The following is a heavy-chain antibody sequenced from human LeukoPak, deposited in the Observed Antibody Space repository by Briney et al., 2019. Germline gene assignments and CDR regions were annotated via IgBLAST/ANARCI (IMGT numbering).Heavy chain of an antibody. J-gene: IGHJ2*01. V-gene: IGHV3-64*01. CDR1: GFTFSSSA. Sequence: GGSLRLSCAASGFTFSSSAMHWVRQAPGKGLECVSAIRNDGGSTYYANSVKGRFTISRDNSKNTLYLQMGSLRAEDMAVYYCARGVPTDWYFDIWGRSTLVAVSS. CDR3: ARGVPTDWYFDI. D-gene: IGHD2-2*01. CDR2: IRNDGGST.